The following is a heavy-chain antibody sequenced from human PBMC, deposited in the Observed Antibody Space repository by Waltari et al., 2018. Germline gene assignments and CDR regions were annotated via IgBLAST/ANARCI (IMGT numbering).Heavy chain of an antibody. Sequence: EVQLVESGGGLVQPGGSLRLSCAASGFTFSRYWMTWVRQAPGKGLVWVSRINNDGSGTWYADSVKGRFTISRDNAKNTLYLQMSSLKAEDTAAYYCARDKDGPGPSADYWGQGSLVTVSS. J-gene: IGHJ4*02. D-gene: IGHD3-10*01. V-gene: IGHV3-74*01. CDR2: INNDGSGT. CDR1: GFTFSRYW. CDR3: ARDKDGPGPSADY.